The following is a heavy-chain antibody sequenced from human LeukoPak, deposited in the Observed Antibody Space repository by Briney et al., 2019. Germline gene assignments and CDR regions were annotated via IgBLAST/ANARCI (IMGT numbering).Heavy chain of an antibody. D-gene: IGHD6-13*01. CDR2: INHSGST. V-gene: IGHV4-34*01. CDR3: ARGGGAAAGKAVDY. CDR1: GGSFSGYY. Sequence: PSETLSLTCAVYGGSFSGYYWSWIRQPPGKGLEWIGEINHSGSTNYNPSLKSRVTISVDTSKNQFSLKLSSVTAADTAVYYCARGGGAAAGKAVDYWGQGTLVTVSS. J-gene: IGHJ4*02.